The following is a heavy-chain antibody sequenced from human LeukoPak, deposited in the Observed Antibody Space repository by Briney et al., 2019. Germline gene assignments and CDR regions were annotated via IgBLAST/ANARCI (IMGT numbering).Heavy chain of an antibody. Sequence: GGSLRLSCAASGFVFSSYSFNWVRQAPGTGLEWVASVNTVSSYIYYADSVRGRFTISRDNAKNSVLPQMNSLRAEDMAMYYCVRLRRNSDSSGYFYYYDNWGQGTLVTVSS. CDR1: GFVFSSYS. J-gene: IGHJ4*02. D-gene: IGHD3-22*01. CDR2: VNTVSSYI. V-gene: IGHV3-21*01. CDR3: VRLRRNSDSSGYFYYYDN.